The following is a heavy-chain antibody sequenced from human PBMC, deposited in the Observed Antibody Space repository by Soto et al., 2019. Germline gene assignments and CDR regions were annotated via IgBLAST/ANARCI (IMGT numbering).Heavy chain of an antibody. V-gene: IGHV3-23*01. CDR2: ISGRGGST. CDR1: GFTFSSYA. Sequence: GGSLRLSCAASGFTFSSYAMSWVRQAPGKGLEWVSAISGRGGSTYYADSVKGRFTISRDNSKNTRYLQMNSLRAEDTAVYYCANLGTRYCSGGSCWQPTDYWGQGTLVTVSS. D-gene: IGHD2-15*01. J-gene: IGHJ4*02. CDR3: ANLGTRYCSGGSCWQPTDY.